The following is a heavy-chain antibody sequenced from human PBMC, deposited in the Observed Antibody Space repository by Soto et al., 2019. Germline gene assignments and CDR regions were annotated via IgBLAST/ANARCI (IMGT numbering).Heavy chain of an antibody. CDR3: ARYCSGGGRSCSASFYHYAIDG. V-gene: IGHV3-48*02. D-gene: IGHD2-15*01. Sequence: EVQLVESGGGLVQPGGSLRLSCAASGFTFNNFGMNWVRQAPGKGPEWVSYISGSTTTIYYADSVKGRFTISRDNAENSLYRPMSSLRDEDAAVYDCARYCSGGGRSCSASFYHYAIDGWGQGTTVAVSS. CDR1: GFTFNNFG. CDR2: ISGSTTTI. J-gene: IGHJ6*02.